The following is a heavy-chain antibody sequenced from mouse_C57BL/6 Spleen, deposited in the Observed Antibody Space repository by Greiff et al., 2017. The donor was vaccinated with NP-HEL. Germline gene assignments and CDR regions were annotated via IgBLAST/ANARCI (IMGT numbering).Heavy chain of an antibody. CDR2: IHPSDSDT. D-gene: IGHD2-4*01. J-gene: IGHJ4*01. CDR3: AIRDYDGRHYYAMDY. Sequence: QVQLKQPGAELVKPGASVKVSCKASGYTFTSYWMHWVKQRPGQGLEWIGRIHPSDSDTNYNQKFKGKATLTVDKSSSTAYMQLSSLTSEDSAVYYCAIRDYDGRHYYAMDYWGQGTSVTVSS. CDR1: GYTFTSYW. V-gene: IGHV1-74*01.